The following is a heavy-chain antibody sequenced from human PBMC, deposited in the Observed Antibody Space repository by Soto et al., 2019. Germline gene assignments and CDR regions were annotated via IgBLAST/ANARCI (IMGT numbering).Heavy chain of an antibody. Sequence: GGSLRLSCTASGFTFGDYAMSWVRQAPGKGLEWVGFIRSKAYGGTTEYAASVKGRFTISRDDSKSIAYLQMNSLKTEDTAVYYCTRDGITMVRGVIITIPTSFDYWGQGT. J-gene: IGHJ4*02. V-gene: IGHV3-49*04. CDR1: GFTFGDYA. CDR2: IRSKAYGGTT. D-gene: IGHD3-10*01. CDR3: TRDGITMVRGVIITIPTSFDY.